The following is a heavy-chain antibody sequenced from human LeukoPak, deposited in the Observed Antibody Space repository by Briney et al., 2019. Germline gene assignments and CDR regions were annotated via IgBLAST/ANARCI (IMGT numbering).Heavy chain of an antibody. CDR1: GYSISSTNW. CDR2: IYYSGST. V-gene: IGHV4-28*01. Sequence: PSETLSLTCAVSGYSISSTNWWGWIRQPPGKGLEWIGYIYYSGSTYYNPSLKSRVTMSVDTPKNQFSLKLSSVTAVDTAVYYCARFYGGKIETWGQGTLVTVSS. D-gene: IGHD4-23*01. J-gene: IGHJ4*02. CDR3: ARFYGGKIET.